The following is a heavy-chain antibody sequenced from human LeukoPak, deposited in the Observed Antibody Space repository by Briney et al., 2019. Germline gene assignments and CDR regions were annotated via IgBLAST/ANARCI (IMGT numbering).Heavy chain of an antibody. J-gene: IGHJ4*02. V-gene: IGHV4-59*12. Sequence: SETLSLTCTVSGGSISSYYWSWIRQPPGKGLEWIGYIYYSGSTNYNPSLKSRVTISVDTSKNQFSLKLSSVTAADTAVYYCARDLHFDYWGQGTLVTVSS. CDR1: GGSISSYY. CDR2: IYYSGST. CDR3: ARDLHFDY.